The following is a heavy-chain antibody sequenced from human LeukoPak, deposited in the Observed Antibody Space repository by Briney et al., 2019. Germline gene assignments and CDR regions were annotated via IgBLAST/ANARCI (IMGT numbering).Heavy chain of an antibody. Sequence: SETLSLTCTVSGGSISSYYWSWIRQPAGKGLEWIGRIYASGSTNYNPSLKSRVTMSVDTSKNQFSLKLSSVTAADTAVYYCARGYSSGNWFDPWGQGTLVTVSS. CDR1: GGSISSYY. V-gene: IGHV4-4*07. CDR2: IYASGST. D-gene: IGHD2-15*01. CDR3: ARGYSSGNWFDP. J-gene: IGHJ5*02.